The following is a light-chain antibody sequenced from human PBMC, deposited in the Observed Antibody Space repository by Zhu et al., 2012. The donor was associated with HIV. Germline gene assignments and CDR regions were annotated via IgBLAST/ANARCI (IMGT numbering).Light chain of an antibody. Sequence: EIVLTQSPGTLSLSPGERATLSCRASQTVYSNYLAWYQQKRGQAPRLIMYGTSARASGIPDRFSGSGSRTDFTLTISSLEPEDFAVYYCQQYGAFPRTFGQGTKVEI. CDR3: QQYGAFPRT. CDR1: QTVYSNY. J-gene: IGKJ2*01. V-gene: IGKV3-20*01. CDR2: GTS.